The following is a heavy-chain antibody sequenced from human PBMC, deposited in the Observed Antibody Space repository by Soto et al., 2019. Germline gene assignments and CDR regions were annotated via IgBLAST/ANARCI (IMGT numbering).Heavy chain of an antibody. V-gene: IGHV3-11*01. CDR2: ISSSGVTI. CDR1: GFSFGGYY. J-gene: IGHJ6*03. D-gene: IGHD2-2*01. Sequence: GGSMRLSCAASGFSFGGYYMSWIRQAPGKGLEWVSYISSSGVTIYYADSVKGRFTISRDNAKNSLYLQMNSLRTEDTAVYYCARESCTRTNCRHYSYYYVDVRGKGTTVTVSS. CDR3: ARESCTRTNCRHYSYYYVDV.